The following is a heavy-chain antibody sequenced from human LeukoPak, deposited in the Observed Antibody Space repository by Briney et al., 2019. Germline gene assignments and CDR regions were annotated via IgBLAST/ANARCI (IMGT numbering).Heavy chain of an antibody. CDR2: IWYDGSNK. CDR1: GFTFSSYG. Sequence: WRSLRLSCAASGFTFSSYGMHWVRQAPGKGLEWVAVIWYDGSNKYYADSVKGRFTISRDNSKNTLYLQMNSLRAEDTAVYYCARDQRALGYSYGFDYWGQGTLVTVSS. V-gene: IGHV3-33*01. D-gene: IGHD5-18*01. J-gene: IGHJ4*02. CDR3: ARDQRALGYSYGFDY.